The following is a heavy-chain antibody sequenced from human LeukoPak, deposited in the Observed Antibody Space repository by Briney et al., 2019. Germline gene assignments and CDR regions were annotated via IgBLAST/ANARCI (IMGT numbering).Heavy chain of an antibody. CDR1: GGSFSSGGYS. Sequence: SETLSLTCAVYGGSFSSGGYSWSWIRQPPGKGLEWIGYIYHSGSTYYNPSLKSRVTISVDRSKNQFSLKLSSVTAADTAVYYCARAKIGAFDIWGQGTMVTVSS. CDR3: ARAKIGAFDI. V-gene: IGHV4-30-2*01. CDR2: IYHSGST. J-gene: IGHJ3*02. D-gene: IGHD2-21*01.